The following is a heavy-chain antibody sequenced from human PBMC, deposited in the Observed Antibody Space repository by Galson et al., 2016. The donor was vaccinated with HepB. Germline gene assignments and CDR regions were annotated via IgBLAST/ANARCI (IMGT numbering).Heavy chain of an antibody. J-gene: IGHJ4*02. CDR1: GFTFSSYG. D-gene: IGHD3-3*01. CDR2: IWYDGSKK. Sequence: SLRLSCAASGFTFSSYGMHWVRQAPGKGLEWVAFIWYDGSKKYYADSVEGRFTISRGNSKNTLYLQMNRLRVEDTAIYYCARAHWGVVSIEWNYFDYWGQGALVTVSS. V-gene: IGHV3-33*01. CDR3: ARAHWGVVSIEWNYFDY.